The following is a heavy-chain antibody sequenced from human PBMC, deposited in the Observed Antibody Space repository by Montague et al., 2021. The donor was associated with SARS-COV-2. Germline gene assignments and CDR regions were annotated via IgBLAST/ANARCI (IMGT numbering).Heavy chain of an antibody. CDR2: MYYSGST. V-gene: IGHV4-59*01. J-gene: IGHJ6*02. D-gene: IGHD2-8*01. CDR1: GGSTNYYY. CDR3: AGVARYCTNGVCQTYYYYGLDV. Sequence: SETLSLTCIVSGGSTNYYYWSWIRQSPGKGLEWIGYMYYSGSTNYNSSLKSRVTMSIDRSKNQFSLKLRSVTAADTAVYYCAGVARYCTNGVCQTYYYYGLDVWGQGTTVTVSS.